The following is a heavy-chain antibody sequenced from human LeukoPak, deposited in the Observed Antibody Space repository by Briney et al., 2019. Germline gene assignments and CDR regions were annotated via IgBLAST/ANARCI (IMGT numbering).Heavy chain of an antibody. D-gene: IGHD6-13*01. CDR2: ISFDGSKK. CDR1: GFTFSSYG. CDR3: ARGRRIAAAGLYYFDY. V-gene: IGHV3-30*03. J-gene: IGHJ4*02. Sequence: GGSLRLSCAASGFTFSSYGMDWVRQAPGKGLEWVAVISFDGSKKYYADSVKGRFTISRDNSKNTLYLQMSSLRAEDTAVYYCARGRRIAAAGLYYFDYWGQGTLVTVSS.